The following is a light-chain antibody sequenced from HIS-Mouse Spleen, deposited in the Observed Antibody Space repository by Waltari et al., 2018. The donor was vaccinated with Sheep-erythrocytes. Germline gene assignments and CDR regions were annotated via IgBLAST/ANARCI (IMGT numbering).Light chain of an antibody. J-gene: IGKJ1*01. CDR3: MQALQTPWT. CDR1: QSLLHSNGYNY. Sequence: DIVMTQSPLSLPVTPGEPASISCRSSQSLLHSNGYNYLDWYLQKPGQSPQLLIYLGSNRASGVPDRFSCSGSGTDFTLKISRVEAEDVGVYYCMQALQTPWTFGQG. CDR2: LGS. V-gene: IGKV2-28*01.